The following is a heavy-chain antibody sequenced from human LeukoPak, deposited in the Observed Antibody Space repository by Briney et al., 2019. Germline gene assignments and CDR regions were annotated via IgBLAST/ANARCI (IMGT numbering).Heavy chain of an antibody. J-gene: IGHJ6*03. CDR2: IKDDGSST. CDR3: ARGRADYDFWSGYYHYMDV. D-gene: IGHD3-3*01. Sequence: GGSLRLSCAASGFIFSSHWMHWVRHAPGKGLVWVSRIKDDGSSTSYADSVKGRFTISRDNAKNTLYLQIKILRAEDTAVYFCARGRADYDFWSGYYHYMDVWGKGTTVTVSS. V-gene: IGHV3-74*01. CDR1: GFIFSSHW.